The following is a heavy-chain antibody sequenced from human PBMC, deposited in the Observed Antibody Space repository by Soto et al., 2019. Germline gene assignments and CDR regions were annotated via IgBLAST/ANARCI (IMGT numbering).Heavy chain of an antibody. V-gene: IGHV1-69*13. J-gene: IGHJ4*02. CDR3: ARNDGTVAAIDY. D-gene: IGHD6-19*01. Sequence: SVKVSCKASGGTFSSYAISWVRQAPGQGLEWMGGIIPIFGTANYAQKFQGRVTITADESTSTDYMELSSLRSEDTAVYYCARNDGTVAAIDYQGQGTMVTVSS. CDR2: IIPIFGTA. CDR1: GGTFSSYA.